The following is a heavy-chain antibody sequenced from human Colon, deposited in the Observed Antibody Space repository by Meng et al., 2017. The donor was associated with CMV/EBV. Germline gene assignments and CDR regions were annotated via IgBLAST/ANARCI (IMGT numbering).Heavy chain of an antibody. J-gene: IGHJ5*02. CDR2: ISSDGGTV. CDR3: ARELGARSPHYNWFDP. V-gene: IGHV3-48*03. Sequence: GGSLRLSCAASGSTFSSYEMNWVRQAPGKGLEWVSYISSDGGTVLYADSVKGRFTTSRDNTKNSVYLQMKSLRAEDTAVYYCARELGARSPHYNWFDPWGQGTLVTVSS. CDR1: GSTFSSYE. D-gene: IGHD1-26*01.